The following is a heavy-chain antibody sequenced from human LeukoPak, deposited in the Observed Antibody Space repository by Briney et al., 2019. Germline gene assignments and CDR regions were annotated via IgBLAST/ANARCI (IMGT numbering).Heavy chain of an antibody. D-gene: IGHD2-15*01. CDR2: IILIFGTA. J-gene: IGHJ4*02. CDR1: GGTFSSYA. V-gene: IGHV1-69*06. Sequence: SVKVSCKASGGTFSSYAISWVRQAPGQGLEWMGGIILIFGTANYAQKFQGRVTITADKSTSTAYMELSSLRSEDTAVYYCAREGSSWYGNYFDYWGQGTLVTVSS. CDR3: AREGSSWYGNYFDY.